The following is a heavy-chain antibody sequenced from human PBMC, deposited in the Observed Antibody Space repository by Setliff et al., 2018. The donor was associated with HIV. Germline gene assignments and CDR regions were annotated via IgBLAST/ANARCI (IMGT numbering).Heavy chain of an antibody. CDR3: ARIGRPIYYYYSMDV. Sequence: GGSLRSSCAASGFTFSDYYIIWIRQAPWKGLEWVSYISSSRSIIYYADPVKVRFTISRDTSKNTLYLQMTSLRAEDTAVYYCARIGRPIYYYYSMDVWGQGTTVTVSS. CDR2: ISSSRSII. CDR1: GFTFSDYY. D-gene: IGHD2-21*01. V-gene: IGHV3-11*04. J-gene: IGHJ6*02.